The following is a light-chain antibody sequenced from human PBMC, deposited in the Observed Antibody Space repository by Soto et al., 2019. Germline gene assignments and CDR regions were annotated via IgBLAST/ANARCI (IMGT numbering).Light chain of an antibody. V-gene: IGKV1-33*01. CDR2: EES. CDR1: QDITND. J-gene: IGKJ4*01. CDR3: QQYDNVPLT. Sequence: DIQMTQSPSSLSASVGDRVTITCQASQDITNDLNSYQQKPGKAPKVLIYEESNLETGVPSRFSGSGSGTDFTFTISSLQPEDIATYFCQQYDNVPLTFGGGTKVEIQ.